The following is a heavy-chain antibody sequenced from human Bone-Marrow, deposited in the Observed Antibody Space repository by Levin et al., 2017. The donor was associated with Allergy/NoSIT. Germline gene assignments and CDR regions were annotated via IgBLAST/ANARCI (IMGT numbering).Heavy chain of an antibody. Sequence: PGGSLRLSCAASGFTVSSNYMSWVRQAPGKGLEWVSVIYSGDTTSYADSVKGRFTISRDNSKNTLYLQMNSLRAEDTAVYYCTVRGYTYGLDYWGQGTLVTVSS. V-gene: IGHV3-53*01. CDR1: GFTVSSNY. CDR3: TVRGYTYGLDY. D-gene: IGHD5-18*01. J-gene: IGHJ4*02. CDR2: IYSGDTT.